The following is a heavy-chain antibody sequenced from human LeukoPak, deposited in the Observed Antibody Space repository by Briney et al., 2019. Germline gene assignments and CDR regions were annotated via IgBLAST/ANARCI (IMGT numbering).Heavy chain of an antibody. Sequence: PSETLSLTCAVSGGSMSSYHWNWIRQPPGKGLEWIAYIYYSGSTNYNPSLESRVTISVDTSKNQFSLKLSPVTAADTAVYYCARHAKGVFDPWGQGTLVTVSS. CDR3: ARHAKGVFDP. D-gene: IGHD4/OR15-4a*01. CDR2: IYYSGST. V-gene: IGHV4-59*08. J-gene: IGHJ5*02. CDR1: GGSMSSYH.